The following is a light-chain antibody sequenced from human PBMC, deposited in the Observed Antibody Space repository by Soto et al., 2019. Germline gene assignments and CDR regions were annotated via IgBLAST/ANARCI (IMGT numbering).Light chain of an antibody. Sequence: SVLTQPASVSGSPRQSITISYTGTSSDFGGYNYVSWYQQHPVKAPKLMIYDVTNRPSGVSDRFSGSKSDNTASLTISGLQAGDEADYYCSSYTSSSTPYVFGTGTKVTVL. CDR3: SSYTSSSTPYV. CDR2: DVT. V-gene: IGLV2-14*01. CDR1: SSDFGGYNY. J-gene: IGLJ1*01.